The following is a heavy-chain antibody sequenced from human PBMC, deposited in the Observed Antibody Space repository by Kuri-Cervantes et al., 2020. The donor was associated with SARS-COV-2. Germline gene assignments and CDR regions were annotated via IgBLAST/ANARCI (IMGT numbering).Heavy chain of an antibody. CDR3: ARDLRLGKSLDY. D-gene: IGHD7-27*01. Sequence: GGSLRLSCEVSGFLFSASAIHWVRQAPGKGLEWVSSISSSSSYIYYADSVKGRFTISRDNAKNSLYLQMSSLRAEDTAVYYCARDLRLGKSLDYWGQGTLVTVSS. CDR2: ISSSSSYI. J-gene: IGHJ4*02. CDR1: GFLFSASA. V-gene: IGHV3-21*01.